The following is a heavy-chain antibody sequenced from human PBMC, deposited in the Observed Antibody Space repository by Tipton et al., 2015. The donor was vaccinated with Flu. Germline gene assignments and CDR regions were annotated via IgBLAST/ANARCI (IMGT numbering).Heavy chain of an antibody. J-gene: IGHJ3*02. CDR3: ARVQQLVTDAFDI. Sequence: QSEPEVKKPGASVKVSCKASGYTFTSYDINWVRQATGQGLEWMGWMNPNSGNTGYAQKFQGRVTITRNTSISTAYMELSSLRSEDTAVYYCARVQQLVTDAFDIWGQGTMVTVSS. V-gene: IGHV1-8*03. CDR1: GYTFTSYD. CDR2: MNPNSGNT. D-gene: IGHD6-13*01.